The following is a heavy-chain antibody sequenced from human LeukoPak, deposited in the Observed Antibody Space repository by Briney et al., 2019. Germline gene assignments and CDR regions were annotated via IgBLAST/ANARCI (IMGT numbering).Heavy chain of an antibody. CDR3: ARGLSSSWSHFDY. Sequence: SETLSRTCAVSGGSISSIKWLSWVRQPPGKGLEWIGEIYHSGSTNYNPSLKSRVTISVDKSKNQSSLRLSSVTAADTAVYYCARGLSSSWSHFDYWGQGTLVTVSS. CDR1: GGSISSIKW. V-gene: IGHV4-4*02. D-gene: IGHD6-13*01. J-gene: IGHJ4*02. CDR2: IYHSGST.